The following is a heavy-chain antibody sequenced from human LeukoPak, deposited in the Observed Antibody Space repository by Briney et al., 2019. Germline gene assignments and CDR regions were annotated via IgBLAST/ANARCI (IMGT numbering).Heavy chain of an antibody. CDR3: ARSSPGYSYLSTLSYFDL. CDR1: GGSISSYY. V-gene: IGHV4-59*01. Sequence: SETLSLTCTVSGGSISSYYRSWIRQPPGMGLEWIGYIYYSGSTNYNPSLKSRVTISVDTSKNQFSLKLSSVTAADTAVYYCARSSPGYSYLSTLSYFDLWGRGTLVTVSS. CDR2: IYYSGST. J-gene: IGHJ2*01. D-gene: IGHD5-18*01.